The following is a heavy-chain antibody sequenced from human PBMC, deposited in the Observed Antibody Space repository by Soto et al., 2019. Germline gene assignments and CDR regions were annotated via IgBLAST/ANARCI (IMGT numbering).Heavy chain of an antibody. CDR3: AKGSVLLWFGELPPPLYYYYYYMDV. CDR2: IIGGGVST. CDR1: WFTFFSYW. J-gene: IGHJ6*03. D-gene: IGHD3-10*01. V-gene: IGHV3-23*01. Sequence: AGGSPKLSCATPWFTFFSYWVRWVRQAPGEGLEWGSAIIGGGVSTYYADSVKGRFTISRDNPKNPLYLQMNSLRAEDTAVYYCAKGSVLLWFGELPPPLYYYYYYMDVWGKGTTVTVPS.